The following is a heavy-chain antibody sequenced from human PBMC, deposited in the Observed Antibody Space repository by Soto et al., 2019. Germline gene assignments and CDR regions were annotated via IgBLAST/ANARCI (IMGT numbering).Heavy chain of an antibody. Sequence: QVQLVESGGGVVQPERSQRLSCTASKFTFASYVMHWVRQAPGGGLEWVALISFDGTDKSYADSVKGRFTISRDNAKNTMYLEMNSLRPEDTAVYYCAREMIPMIMGGMSAMDVWGQGTTVTVS. D-gene: IGHD3-22*01. CDR2: ISFDGTDK. V-gene: IGHV3-30*04. J-gene: IGHJ6*02. CDR3: AREMIPMIMGGMSAMDV. CDR1: KFTFASYV.